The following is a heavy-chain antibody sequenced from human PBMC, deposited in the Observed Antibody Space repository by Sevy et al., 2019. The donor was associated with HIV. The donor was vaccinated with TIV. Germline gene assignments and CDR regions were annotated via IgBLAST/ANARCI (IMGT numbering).Heavy chain of an antibody. J-gene: IGHJ3*02. CDR3: ARVVVSCSGGSCYPVAAFDI. D-gene: IGHD2-15*01. Sequence: GPSVKVSCKASGYTFTSYGISWVRQAPGQGLEWMGWISAYNGNTNYAQKLQGRVTMTTDTSTSTAYMELRSLRSDDTAVYYCARVVVSCSGGSCYPVAAFDIWGQGTMVTVSS. V-gene: IGHV1-18*01. CDR2: ISAYNGNT. CDR1: GYTFTSYG.